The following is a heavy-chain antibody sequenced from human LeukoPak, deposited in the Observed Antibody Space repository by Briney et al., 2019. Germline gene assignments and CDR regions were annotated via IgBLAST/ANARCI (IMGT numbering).Heavy chain of an antibody. CDR3: ARDKSADSSGWYDY. V-gene: IGHV1-3*01. D-gene: IGHD6-19*01. CDR2: INAGNGNT. Sequence: ASVKVSCKASGYTFTSYAMHWVRQAPGQRLEWMGWINAGNGNTKYSQKFQGRVTITRDTSASTAYMELSSPRSEDTAVYYCARDKSADSSGWYDYWGQGTLVTVSS. CDR1: GYTFTSYA. J-gene: IGHJ4*02.